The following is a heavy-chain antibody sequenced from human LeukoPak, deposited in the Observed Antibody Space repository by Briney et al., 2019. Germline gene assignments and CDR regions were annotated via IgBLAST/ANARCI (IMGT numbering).Heavy chain of an antibody. CDR2: IYYSGST. J-gene: IGHJ4*02. V-gene: IGHV4-59*01. D-gene: IGHD5-18*01. Sequence: SETLSLTCTVSGGSISSYYWSWIRQPPGRGLEWIGYIYYSGSTNYNPSLKSRVTISVDTSKNQFSLKLSSVTAADTAVYYCARGGKIQLWFGYWGQGTLVTVSS. CDR3: ARGGKIQLWFGY. CDR1: GGSISSYY.